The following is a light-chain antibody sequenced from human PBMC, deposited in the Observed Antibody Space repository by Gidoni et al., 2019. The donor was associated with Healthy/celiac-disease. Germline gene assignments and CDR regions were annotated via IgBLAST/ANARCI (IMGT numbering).Light chain of an antibody. J-gene: IGKJ3*01. V-gene: IGKV1-39*01. Sequence: DIQMTQTPSSLSASVGDRVTITCRASESIRSYLNWYQQKPGKAPKLLIYAASSLQRGVPSRFSGSGSGTDFTLTISSLQPEDFATYYCQQSYSTPPFTFGPGTKVDIK. CDR1: ESIRSY. CDR2: AAS. CDR3: QQSYSTPPFT.